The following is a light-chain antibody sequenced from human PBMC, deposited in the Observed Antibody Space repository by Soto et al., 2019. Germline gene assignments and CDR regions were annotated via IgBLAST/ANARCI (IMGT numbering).Light chain of an antibody. CDR2: KAS. CDR1: QTISSW. V-gene: IGKV1-5*03. Sequence: DIQMTQSPSTLSGSVGDRVTITCRASQTISSWLAWYQQKPGKAPKLLIYKASTLKSGVPSRFRGSGSGTEFTLTISSLQLDDFATYYCQHYNSYSEAFGQGHKVDIK. J-gene: IGKJ1*01. CDR3: QHYNSYSEA.